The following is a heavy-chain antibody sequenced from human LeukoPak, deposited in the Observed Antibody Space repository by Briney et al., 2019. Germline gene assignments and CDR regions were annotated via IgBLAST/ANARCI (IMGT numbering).Heavy chain of an antibody. CDR1: GYNLDHYW. V-gene: IGHV5-51*01. D-gene: IGHD6-13*01. CDR3: ATVTDRGSWYVGY. CDR2: INPDDSAT. J-gene: IGHJ4*02. Sequence: GESLKISCKTSGYNLDHYWIAWVRQMPGKGLEWMGIINPDDSATTYSPSFQGQVTISADKSISTAFLQWGSLGASDTAIYYCATVTDRGSWYVGYWGQGTLVTVSS.